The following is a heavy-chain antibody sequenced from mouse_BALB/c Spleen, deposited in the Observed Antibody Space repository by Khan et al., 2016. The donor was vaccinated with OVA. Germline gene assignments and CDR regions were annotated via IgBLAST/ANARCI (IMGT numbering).Heavy chain of an antibody. V-gene: IGHV5-6-4*01. D-gene: IGHD2-13*01. J-gene: IGHJ1*01. CDR3: TRDGDYAHWYFAV. CDR1: GFTFSSYT. CDR2: ISSGGSYT. Sequence: EVELVESGGGLVKPGGSLKLSCAASGFTFSSYTMSWVRQTPEKRLEWVATISSGGSYTYYPDSVKGRFTISRDNAKNTLYLQMSSLKSEDTAMYYCTRDGDYAHWYFAVWGAGTTVTVSS.